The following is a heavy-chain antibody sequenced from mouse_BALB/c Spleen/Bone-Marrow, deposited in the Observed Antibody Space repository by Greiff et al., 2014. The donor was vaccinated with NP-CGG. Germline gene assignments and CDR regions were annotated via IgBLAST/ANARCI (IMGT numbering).Heavy chain of an antibody. Sequence: EVKLVESGGGLVQPGGSLRLSCATSGFTFTDYYMNWDRQPPGKALEWLGFIRNKAYSYTTEYSASVKGRFTISRDNSQSILYLQMNTLRAEDSATYYCARDMGGLLFDYWGQGTTLTVSS. V-gene: IGHV7-3*02. CDR2: IRNKAYSYTT. CDR1: GFTFTDYY. D-gene: IGHD2-3*01. J-gene: IGHJ2*01. CDR3: ARDMGGLLFDY.